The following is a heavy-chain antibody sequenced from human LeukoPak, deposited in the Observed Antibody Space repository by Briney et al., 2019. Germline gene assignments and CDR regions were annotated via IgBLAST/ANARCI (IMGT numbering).Heavy chain of an antibody. Sequence: GGSLRLSCAASGFTFSSYWMSWVRQAPGKGLEWVANIKQDGSEKYYVDSVKGRFTISRDNAKNSLYLQMNSLRAEDTAVYYCARDLMDFWSGSNAPFLDVWGKGTTVSVST. V-gene: IGHV3-7*01. D-gene: IGHD3-3*01. CDR2: IKQDGSEK. CDR3: ARDLMDFWSGSNAPFLDV. CDR1: GFTFSSYW. J-gene: IGHJ6*04.